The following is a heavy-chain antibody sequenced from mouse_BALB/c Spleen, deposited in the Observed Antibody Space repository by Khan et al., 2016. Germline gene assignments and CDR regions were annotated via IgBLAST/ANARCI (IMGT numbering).Heavy chain of an antibody. V-gene: IGHV1-54*01. J-gene: IGHJ3*01. CDR2: INPGSGGT. CDR1: GYAFTNYL. CDR3: TEITAWFAY. Sequence: QVQLKQSGAELVRPGTSVKVSCKASGYAFTNYLIEWVKQRPGQGLEWIGVINPGSGGTNYTETFKGKATLTADKSSSTAYMQLSSLTSDDSAVYFCTEITAWFAYWGQGTLVTVAA. D-gene: IGHD2-4*01.